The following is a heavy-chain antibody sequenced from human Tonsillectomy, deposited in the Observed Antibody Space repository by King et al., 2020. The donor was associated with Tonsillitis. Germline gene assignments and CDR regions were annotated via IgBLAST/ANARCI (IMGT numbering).Heavy chain of an antibody. CDR3: ARVAYPYWYFDL. J-gene: IGHJ2*01. CDR2: IYYTGST. D-gene: IGHD3-16*01. V-gene: IGHV4-59*01. CDR1: GDSISSYY. Sequence: VQLQESGPGLVKPSEILPLTCTVSGDSISSYYWSWIRQPPGQGLEWIGCIYYTGSTNYSPSLKSRVTISVDTSKNQFSLKLSSVTAADTAVYYCARVAYPYWYFDLWGRGTLVTVSS.